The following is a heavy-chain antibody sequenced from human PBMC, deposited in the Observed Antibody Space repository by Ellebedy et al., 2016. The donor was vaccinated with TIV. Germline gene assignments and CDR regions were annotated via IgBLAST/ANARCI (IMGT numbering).Heavy chain of an antibody. CDR2: IYPGNSET. Sequence: GESLKISCEGSGYSFTTYWIGWVRQMPGKGLEWMGIIYPGNSETSYSPSVQGHVTISADKSISTAYLQWSRLKASDNDMYFCARHPKNYSNGRDYYGPDTYDLWGQGTMVTVSS. V-gene: IGHV5-51*01. J-gene: IGHJ3*01. D-gene: IGHD4-11*01. CDR1: GYSFTTYW. CDR3: ARHPKNYSNGRDYYGPDTYDL.